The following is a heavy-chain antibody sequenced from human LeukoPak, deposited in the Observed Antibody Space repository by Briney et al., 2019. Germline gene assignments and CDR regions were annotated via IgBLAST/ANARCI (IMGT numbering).Heavy chain of an antibody. CDR3: ARDTGIAAAGVDY. J-gene: IGHJ4*02. D-gene: IGHD6-13*01. CDR2: VYTSGST. Sequence: SETLSLTCTVSGGSISSYYWSWIRQPAGKGLEWIGRVYTSGSTNYNPSLKSRVTISADTSKNQFSLKLSFVTAADTAVYYCARDTGIAAAGVDYWGQGTLVTVSS. CDR1: GGSISSYY. V-gene: IGHV4-4*07.